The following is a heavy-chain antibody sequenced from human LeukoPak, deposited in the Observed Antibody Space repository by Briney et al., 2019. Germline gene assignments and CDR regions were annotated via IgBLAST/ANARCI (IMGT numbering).Heavy chain of an antibody. CDR3: ARIRDGYNDAYDI. CDR1: GYTCTNYY. CDR2: INPGGGNT. D-gene: IGHD5-24*01. Sequence: ASLKISCRASGYTCTNYYIHWGRQAPGQGLEWMGLINPGGGNTNYAQNFQGRVTMTRDTSASTVYMELSSLRSEDTAIYYCARIRDGYNDAYDIWGQGRVVTVPS. V-gene: IGHV1-46*01. J-gene: IGHJ3*02.